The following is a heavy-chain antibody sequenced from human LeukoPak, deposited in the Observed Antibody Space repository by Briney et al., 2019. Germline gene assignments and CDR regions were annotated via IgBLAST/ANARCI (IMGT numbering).Heavy chain of an antibody. D-gene: IGHD6-13*01. CDR3: AKMQLKAGESEY. CDR2: IRYGGSNK. J-gene: IGHJ4*02. V-gene: IGHV3-30*02. CDR1: GFTFSRYD. Sequence: PGGSLRLSCAASGFTFSRYDMHWLRQAPGKGLEGVAFIRYGGSNKYYADSVKGGFTISRDNSKNTIYLKMHTQSAADTSVYYCAKMQLKAGESEYWGQGTLVTVSS.